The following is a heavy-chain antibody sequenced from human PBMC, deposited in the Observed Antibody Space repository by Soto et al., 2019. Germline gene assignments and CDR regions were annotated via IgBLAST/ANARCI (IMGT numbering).Heavy chain of an antibody. V-gene: IGHV4-59*01. J-gene: IGHJ4*02. D-gene: IGHD2-21*02. CDR3: ARDRYCGGDCYSI. CDR2: IYYSGST. CDR1: GGSISSYY. Sequence: PSETLSLTCTVSGGSISSYYWSWIRQPPGKGLEWIGYIYYSGSTNYNPSLKSRVTISVDTSKNQFSLKLSSVTAADTAVYYCARDRYCGGDCYSIWGQGTLVTVSS.